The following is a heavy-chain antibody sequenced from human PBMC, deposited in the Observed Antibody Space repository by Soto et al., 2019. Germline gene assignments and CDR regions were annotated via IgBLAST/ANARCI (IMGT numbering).Heavy chain of an antibody. CDR1: GFTFSNYW. CDR3: VMYSILVSGSVRGAFFDS. V-gene: IGHV3-7*03. Sequence: GGSLRLSCAASGFTFSNYWMSWVRQGPGKGLAWVSNIKEDGSEKYYVDSVKGRFTISKDNAKNSVHLQMNSLRDEDTAVYYCVMYSILVSGSVRGAFFDSWGQGTPVTVSS. J-gene: IGHJ4*02. D-gene: IGHD2-8*02. CDR2: IKEDGSEK.